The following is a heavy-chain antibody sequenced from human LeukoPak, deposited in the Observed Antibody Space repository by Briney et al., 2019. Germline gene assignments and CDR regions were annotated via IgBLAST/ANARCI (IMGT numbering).Heavy chain of an antibody. V-gene: IGHV3-33*06. CDR1: GFTFGNYD. D-gene: IGHD3-10*01. J-gene: IGHJ4*02. Sequence: GGSLRLSCAVSGFTFGNYDMHWVRQTPGKGLEWVAVIWHDGSKEFYVDSVKGRFTISRDNSKNTLYLQMNSLRAEDTAVYYCAKRPDYYGSGSYYKEYYFDYWGQGTLVTVSS. CDR3: AKRPDYYGSGSYYKEYYFDY. CDR2: IWHDGSKE.